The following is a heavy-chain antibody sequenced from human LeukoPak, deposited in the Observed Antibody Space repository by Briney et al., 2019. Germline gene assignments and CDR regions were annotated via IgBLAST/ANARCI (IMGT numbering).Heavy chain of an antibody. V-gene: IGHV1-69*04. D-gene: IGHD4/OR15-4a*01. CDR2: IIPVLNIT. J-gene: IGHJ6*02. CDR1: GGTFSSSA. Sequence: SSVKVSCKTSGGTFSSSAITWVRQAPGQGLEWMGRIIPVLNITSYAQKFQGRVTITADTSTSTVYMELSSLRSEETAVYYCARDQGLTAPPPYGLDVWGQGTTVIVSS. CDR3: ARDQGLTAPPPYGLDV.